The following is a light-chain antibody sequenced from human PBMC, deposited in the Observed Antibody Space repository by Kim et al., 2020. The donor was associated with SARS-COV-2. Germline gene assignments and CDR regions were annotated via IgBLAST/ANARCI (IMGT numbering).Light chain of an antibody. CDR2: GAS. Sequence: EIVLTQTPGTLSLSPGERATLSCRASQSVNNNYLAWYQQKPGQAPRLLIYGASNRATGIPDRFSGSGSGTDFTLTISRLEPEDFAVYYCQQYGSSPYTSGQGTKLEI. CDR1: QSVNNNY. J-gene: IGKJ2*01. V-gene: IGKV3-20*01. CDR3: QQYGSSPYT.